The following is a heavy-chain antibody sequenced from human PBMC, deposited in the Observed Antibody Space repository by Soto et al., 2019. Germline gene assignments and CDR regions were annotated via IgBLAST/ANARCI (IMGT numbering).Heavy chain of an antibody. CDR1: GYTFTNYD. D-gene: IGHD1-20*01. V-gene: IGHV1-8*01. J-gene: IGHJ4*02. CDR2: MNPNSGNT. CDR3: TRGLNLITRADEAAFDS. Sequence: QVQLVQSGAEVREPGAAVKVSCKASGYTFTNYDIHWVRQATGQGLEWMGWMNPNSGNTGSPQKFQGRITMTRDTSISTAYMELSSLRSEDTAVYYCTRGLNLITRADEAAFDSWGRGTLVTVSS.